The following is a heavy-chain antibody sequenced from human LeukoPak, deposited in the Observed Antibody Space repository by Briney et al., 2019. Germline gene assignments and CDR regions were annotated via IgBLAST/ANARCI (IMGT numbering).Heavy chain of an antibody. CDR3: ARDRSPSTAYDAFDI. CDR2: IIPIFGTA. CDR1: GYTFTGYY. V-gene: IGHV1-69*05. D-gene: IGHD4-17*01. J-gene: IGHJ3*02. Sequence: GASVKVSCKASGYTFTGYYMHWVRQAPGQGLEWMGGIIPIFGTANYAQKFQGRVTITTDESTSTAYMELSSLRSEDTAVYYCARDRSPSTAYDAFDIWGQGTMVTVSS.